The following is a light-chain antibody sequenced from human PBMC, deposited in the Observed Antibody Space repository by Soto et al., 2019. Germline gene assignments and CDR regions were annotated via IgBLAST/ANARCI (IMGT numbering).Light chain of an antibody. CDR3: QQYGSSPRT. Sequence: EIVLTQSPGALSLSPGERATISCGASQSVSSSYLAWYQQKPGQAPRLLIYGASTSATGIPDRFSGSGSGTDFTLTISRLEPEDFAVYYCQQYGSSPRTFGQGTKVDIK. CDR1: QSVSSSY. V-gene: IGKV3-20*01. J-gene: IGKJ1*01. CDR2: GAS.